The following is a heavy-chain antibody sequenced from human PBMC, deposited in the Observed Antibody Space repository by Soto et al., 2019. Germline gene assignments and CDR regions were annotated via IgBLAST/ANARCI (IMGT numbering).Heavy chain of an antibody. CDR1: GFTFSSYG. CDR2: IWYDGSNK. CDR3: ARAGCTSCYSYYYYYMDV. V-gene: IGHV3-33*01. J-gene: IGHJ6*03. D-gene: IGHD2-2*01. Sequence: GGSLRLSCAASGFTFSSYGMHWVRQAPGKGLEWVAVIWYDGSNKYYADSVKGRFTISRDNSKNTLYLQMNSLRAEDTAVYYCARAGCTSCYSYYYYYMDVWGKGTTVTVSS.